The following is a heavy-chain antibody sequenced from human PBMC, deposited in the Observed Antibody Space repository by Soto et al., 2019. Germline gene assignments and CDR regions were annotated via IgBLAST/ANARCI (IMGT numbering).Heavy chain of an antibody. V-gene: IGHV1-3*05. CDR2: INAGNGNT. J-gene: IGHJ4*02. CDR1: GYIFTSYA. CDR3: ARDFNYGSGDY. D-gene: IGHD3-10*01. Sequence: QVQLVQSGAEEKKPGASVKVSCKASGYIFTSYAMQWVRQAPGQRLEWMGWINAGNGNTKYSQKFQGRVTITRDTSGSTAYMELSSLRFEDTAVYYWARDFNYGSGDYWGKGTLVTVSP.